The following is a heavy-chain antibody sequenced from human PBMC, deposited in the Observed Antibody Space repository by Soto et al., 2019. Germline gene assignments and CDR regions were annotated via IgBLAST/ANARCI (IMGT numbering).Heavy chain of an antibody. CDR2: ISRSSTTV. D-gene: IGHD6-19*01. Sequence: EVYLVDSGGGLVQPGGSLRLSCAASGFTFSTYNMNWVRQAPGKGLEWVSYISRSSTTVYYADSVKGRFTISRDNAKNSVYLQMNSLRDEDTALYYCARDPSPDSSGWYYFDYWGQGTLVTVSS. V-gene: IGHV3-48*02. J-gene: IGHJ4*02. CDR3: ARDPSPDSSGWYYFDY. CDR1: GFTFSTYN.